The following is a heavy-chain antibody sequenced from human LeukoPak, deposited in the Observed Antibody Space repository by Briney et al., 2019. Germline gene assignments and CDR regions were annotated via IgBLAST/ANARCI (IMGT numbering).Heavy chain of an antibody. CDR2: IYYSGST. V-gene: IGHV4-59*01. CDR1: GGSISSYY. Sequence: PSETLSLTCTVSGGSISSYYWSWIRLPPGKGLEWIGYIYYSGSTNYNPSLKSRVTISVDTSKNQFSLKLSSVTAADTAVYYCARDGYSSMVRGASPYYFDYWGQGTLVTVSS. CDR3: ARDGYSSMVRGASPYYFDY. J-gene: IGHJ4*02. D-gene: IGHD3-10*01.